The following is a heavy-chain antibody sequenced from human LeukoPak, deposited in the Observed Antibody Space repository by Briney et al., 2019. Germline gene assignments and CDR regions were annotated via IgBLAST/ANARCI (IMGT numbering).Heavy chain of an antibody. J-gene: IGHJ6*02. CDR1: GGTFSSSA. D-gene: IGHD4/OR15-4a*01. Sequence: SVKVSCKTSGGTFSSSAITWVRQAPGQGLEWMGRIIPVLNITSYAQKFQGRVTITADTSTSTVYMELSSLRSEDTAVYYCARDQGLTAPPPYGLDVWGQGTTVIVSS. CDR2: IIPVLNIT. V-gene: IGHV1-69*04. CDR3: ARDQGLTAPPPYGLDV.